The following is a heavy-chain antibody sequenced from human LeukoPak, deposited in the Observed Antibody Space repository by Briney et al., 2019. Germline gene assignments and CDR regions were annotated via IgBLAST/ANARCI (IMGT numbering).Heavy chain of an antibody. J-gene: IGHJ6*03. CDR1: EVSDTGNY. Sequence: PGGSLRLSCAPSEVSDTGNYMSWVRQAPGQGLEWVSLIYDTGTTHYADSVKGRFTISRDNSKNTVYLQMTYLRVEDTAVYYCAIERDSLIRGVLGAMDVWGKGTTVTVSS. V-gene: IGHV3-53*01. CDR3: AIERDSLIRGVLGAMDV. D-gene: IGHD3-10*01. CDR2: IYDTGTT.